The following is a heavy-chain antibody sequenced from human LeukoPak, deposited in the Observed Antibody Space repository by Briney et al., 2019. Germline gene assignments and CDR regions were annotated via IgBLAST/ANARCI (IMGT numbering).Heavy chain of an antibody. CDR1: GYTFINYY. J-gene: IGHJ5*02. CDR2: INPSAGST. CDR3: ARQRDSNWFDP. V-gene: IGHV1-46*01. Sequence: GASVKVSCKASGYTFINYYMHWVRQPPGQGLEWMGIINPSAGSTTYAQNFQGRVTMTRDTSTNTVYMELNSLRSDDTAVYYCARQRDSNWFDPWGQGTLVTVSS. D-gene: IGHD4-11*01.